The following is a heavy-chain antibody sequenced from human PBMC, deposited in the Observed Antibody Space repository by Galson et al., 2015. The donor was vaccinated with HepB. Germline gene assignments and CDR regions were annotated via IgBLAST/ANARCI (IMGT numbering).Heavy chain of an antibody. CDR2: ISSSSSYI. CDR3: AKSQLALFGAFDI. D-gene: IGHD2-2*01. V-gene: IGHV3-21*04. Sequence: SLRLSCAASGFTFSSYSMNWVRQAPGKGLEWVSSISSSSSYIYYADSVKGRFTISRDNAKNTLYLQMNSLRAEDTAVYYCAKSQLALFGAFDIWGQGTMVTVSS. J-gene: IGHJ3*02. CDR1: GFTFSSYS.